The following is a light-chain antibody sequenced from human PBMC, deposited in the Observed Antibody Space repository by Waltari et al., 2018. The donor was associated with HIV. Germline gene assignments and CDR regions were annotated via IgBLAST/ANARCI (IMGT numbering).Light chain of an antibody. Sequence: DIQLTQSPSFLSASVGDRVTITCRASPGISSYLAWYQQKPGKAPNLWIYSASTWQNGVPLRFSGSGSGTEFTLTISDLQPEDFATYYCQQLNTYPPFFGGGTKVDIK. CDR1: PGISSY. J-gene: IGKJ4*01. CDR2: SAS. V-gene: IGKV1-9*01. CDR3: QQLNTYPPF.